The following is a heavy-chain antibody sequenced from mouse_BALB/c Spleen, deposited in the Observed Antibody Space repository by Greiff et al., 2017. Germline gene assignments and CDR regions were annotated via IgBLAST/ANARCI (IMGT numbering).Heavy chain of an antibody. Sequence: EVKLVESGGGLVKPGGSLKLSCAASGFTFSDYYMYWVRQTPEKRLEWVATISDGGSYTYYPDSVKGRFTISRDNAKNNLYLQMSSLKSEDTAMYYCARGWIYYGSYYYAMDYWGQGTSGTVSS. CDR3: ARGWIYYGSYYYAMDY. J-gene: IGHJ4*01. CDR1: GFTFSDYY. CDR2: ISDGGSYT. D-gene: IGHD2-1*01. V-gene: IGHV5-4*02.